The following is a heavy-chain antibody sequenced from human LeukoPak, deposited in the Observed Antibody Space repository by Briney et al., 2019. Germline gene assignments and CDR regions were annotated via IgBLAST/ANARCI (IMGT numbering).Heavy chain of an antibody. J-gene: IGHJ3*02. Sequence: PGGSLRLSCAASGFTFSSYELNWVRQTPGKGLEWVSYISSSGSSIYYADSVKGRFTISRDNAKNSLCLQMNSRRAEDTAVYYYARQYYYDTRGYYTFVNCCQQAMLTVSS. CDR2: ISSSGSSI. CDR3: ARQYYYDTRGYYTFVN. V-gene: IGHV3-48*03. CDR1: GFTFSSYE. D-gene: IGHD3-22*01.